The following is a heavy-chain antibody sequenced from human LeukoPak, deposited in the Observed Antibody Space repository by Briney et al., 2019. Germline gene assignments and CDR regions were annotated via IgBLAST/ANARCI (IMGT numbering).Heavy chain of an antibody. Sequence: SGTLSLTCAVSGGSISSSNWWSWVRQPPGKGLEWIGEIYHNGSTNYNPSLKSRVTISVDKSKNQFSLKLSSVTAADTAVYYCARATMVRGVIIRNWFDPWGQGTLVTVSS. J-gene: IGHJ5*02. D-gene: IGHD3-10*01. CDR3: ARATMVRGVIIRNWFDP. V-gene: IGHV4-4*02. CDR2: IYHNGST. CDR1: GGSISSSNW.